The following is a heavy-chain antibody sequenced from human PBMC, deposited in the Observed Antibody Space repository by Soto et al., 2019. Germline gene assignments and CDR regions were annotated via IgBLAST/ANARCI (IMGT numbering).Heavy chain of an antibody. D-gene: IGHD2-21*02. V-gene: IGHV3-30*03. CDR3: ARDLDCSGSDSRMDV. J-gene: IGHJ6*02. CDR1: GFTFSSYG. CDR2: ISYDWSNK. Sequence: VGSLRLSCAPSGFTFSSYGMDWVRHAPVKGLDLVAVISYDWSNKYYSYSLNGRVTISRYNSKNTLYLQMNILRAEDTAVHYGARDLDCSGSDSRMDVWGQGTTVTASS.